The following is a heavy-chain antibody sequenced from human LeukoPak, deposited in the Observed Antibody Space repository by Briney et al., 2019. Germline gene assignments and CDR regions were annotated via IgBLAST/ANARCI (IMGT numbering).Heavy chain of an antibody. CDR3: AKEGYCSGGSCSFDY. D-gene: IGHD2-15*01. V-gene: IGHV3-43*02. CDR1: GFTFDDYA. Sequence: GGSLRLSCAASGFTFDDYAMHWVRQAPGEGLEWVSLISGDGGSTYYADSVKGRFTISRDNSKNSLYLQMNSLRTEDTALYYCAKEGYCSGGSCSFDYWGQGTLVTVSS. J-gene: IGHJ4*02. CDR2: ISGDGGST.